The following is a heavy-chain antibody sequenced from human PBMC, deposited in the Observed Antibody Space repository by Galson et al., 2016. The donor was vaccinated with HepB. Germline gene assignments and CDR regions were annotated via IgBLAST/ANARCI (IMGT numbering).Heavy chain of an antibody. D-gene: IGHD3-10*01. Sequence: TLSLTCSVFGGSISSGGHYWTWIRQHAGKGLEWIGYINYSGSTYYNPSLQSRVTLSIDTSKNQLSLRLSSVTAADTAVYYCARESRLLSMVQGVTEGLDVWGQGTAVTVSS. J-gene: IGHJ6*02. CDR3: ARESRLLSMVQGVTEGLDV. CDR1: GGSISSGGHY. CDR2: INYSGST. V-gene: IGHV4-31*03.